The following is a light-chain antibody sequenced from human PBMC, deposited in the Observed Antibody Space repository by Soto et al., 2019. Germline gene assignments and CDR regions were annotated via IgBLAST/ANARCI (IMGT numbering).Light chain of an antibody. CDR2: ATS. Sequence: EVVLTQSPATLSLSPGEGATLSCRASQSIGNYLAWYQQKPGQAPRLRIYATSNRATGIPARFSGSGSGTDFTLTISSLEPEDFAVYYCQQRSSWPFSFGPGTKVDIK. CDR1: QSIGNY. CDR3: QQRSSWPFS. V-gene: IGKV3-11*01. J-gene: IGKJ3*01.